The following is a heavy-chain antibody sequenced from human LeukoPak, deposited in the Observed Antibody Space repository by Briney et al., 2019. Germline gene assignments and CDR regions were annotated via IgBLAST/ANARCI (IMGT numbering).Heavy chain of an antibody. Sequence: GSLXLSCAASGFTFSSYAMSWVRQAPGKGLEWVSAIRGSGDGTHYADSVKGRFTISRDNSKNTLYLQMNSLRAEDTAVYYCAKDSKIVGATFRSYHYMDVWGKGTAVTVSS. D-gene: IGHD1-26*01. J-gene: IGHJ6*03. CDR2: IRGSGDGT. CDR3: AKDSKIVGATFRSYHYMDV. CDR1: GFTFSSYA. V-gene: IGHV3-23*01.